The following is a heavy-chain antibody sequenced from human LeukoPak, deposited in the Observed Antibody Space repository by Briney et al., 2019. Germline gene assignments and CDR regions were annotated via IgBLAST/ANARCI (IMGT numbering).Heavy chain of an antibody. V-gene: IGHV4-39*01. J-gene: IGHJ5*02. CDR2: IYYSGST. D-gene: IGHD2-15*01. CDR3: ARQGAAVMPQDWFDP. CDR1: GGSISSSSYY. Sequence: PSETLSLTCTVSGGSISSSSYYWGWIRQPPGKGLEWIGCIYYSGSTYYNPSLKSRVTISVDTSKNQFSLKLSSVTAADTAVYYCARQGAAVMPQDWFDPWGQGTLVTVSS.